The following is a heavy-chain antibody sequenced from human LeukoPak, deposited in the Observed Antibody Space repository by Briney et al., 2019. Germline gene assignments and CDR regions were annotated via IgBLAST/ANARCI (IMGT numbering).Heavy chain of an antibody. CDR3: ARDTHRYSYGYLGDP. Sequence: VGALRDSSVAPGFTLRRYVMHGVRAAPGKGLERVAMVAYDGSNKYYADSVKGRFTISRDNSMNTLYLQMNSLRADDTAVYYCARDTHRYSYGYLGDPGGQGTLVTVSS. D-gene: IGHD5-18*01. CDR2: VAYDGSNK. J-gene: IGHJ5*02. V-gene: IGHV3-30*01. CDR1: GFTLRRYV.